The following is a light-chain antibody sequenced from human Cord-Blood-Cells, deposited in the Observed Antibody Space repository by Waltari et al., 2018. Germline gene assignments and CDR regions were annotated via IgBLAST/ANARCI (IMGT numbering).Light chain of an antibody. CDR3: QQSYSTPIT. CDR1: QSIRSY. J-gene: IGKJ5*01. V-gene: IGKV1-39*01. CDR2: AAS. Sequence: IQMTQPPSSLSASVGDRVTITCRASQSIRSYLNWYQQKPGKAPKLLIYAASSLQSGVPSRCSGSGSGTDFTLTISSLQPEDFATYYCQQSYSTPITFGQGTRLEIK.